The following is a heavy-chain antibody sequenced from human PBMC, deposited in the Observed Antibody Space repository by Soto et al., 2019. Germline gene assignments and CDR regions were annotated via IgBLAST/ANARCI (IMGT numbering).Heavy chain of an antibody. D-gene: IGHD5-12*01. CDR1: GFTFSSYG. Sequence: TGGSLRHSCAASGFTFSSYGMRLVRQAPGKGLEWVAVIWYDGSNKYYADSVKGRFTISRDNSKNTLYLQMNSLRAEDTAVYYCARTQGIVATIDAFDIWGQGTMVTVSS. V-gene: IGHV3-33*01. J-gene: IGHJ3*02. CDR2: IWYDGSNK. CDR3: ARTQGIVATIDAFDI.